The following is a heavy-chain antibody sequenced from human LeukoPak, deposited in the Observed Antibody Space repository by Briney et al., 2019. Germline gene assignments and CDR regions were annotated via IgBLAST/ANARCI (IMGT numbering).Heavy chain of an antibody. J-gene: IGHJ3*02. V-gene: IGHV4-39*07. D-gene: IGHD1-26*01. Sequence: SETLSLTCTVSGGSISSSSYYWGWIRQPPGKGLEWIGSIYYSGSTYYNPSLKSRVTISVDTSKNQFSLKLSSVTAADTAVYYCARDLALGIVGAPDAFDIWGQGTMVTVSS. CDR1: GGSISSSSYY. CDR3: ARDLALGIVGAPDAFDI. CDR2: IYYSGST.